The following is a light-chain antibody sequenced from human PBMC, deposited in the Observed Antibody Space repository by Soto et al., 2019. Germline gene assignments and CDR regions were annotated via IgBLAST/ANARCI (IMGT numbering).Light chain of an antibody. V-gene: IGKV2-24*01. CDR3: MQFYHFPRT. CDR2: QVS. CDR1: QSLVYSDGHTS. J-gene: IGKJ1*01. Sequence: VLTQSPLSSPVTLGQPASISCRSSQSLVYSDGHTSLSWFQQRPGQPPRLLIYQVSNRSSGVPARFSGSGAGTDFTLKISRLESEDVGVYSCMQFYHFPRTFGQGTKVEIK.